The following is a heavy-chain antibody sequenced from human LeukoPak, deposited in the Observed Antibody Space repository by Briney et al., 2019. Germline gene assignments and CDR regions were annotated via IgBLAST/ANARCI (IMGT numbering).Heavy chain of an antibody. J-gene: IGHJ6*03. D-gene: IGHD3-3*01. Sequence: SETLSLTCTVSGSSISSYYWSWIRQPPGKGLEWIGYIYYSGSTNYNPSLKSRVTISVDTSKNQFSLKLSSVTAADTAVYYCARGYDFWSGYYTPHYYYYYMDVWGKGTTVTVSS. CDR2: IYYSGST. CDR3: ARGYDFWSGYYTPHYYYYYMDV. V-gene: IGHV4-59*01. CDR1: GSSISSYY.